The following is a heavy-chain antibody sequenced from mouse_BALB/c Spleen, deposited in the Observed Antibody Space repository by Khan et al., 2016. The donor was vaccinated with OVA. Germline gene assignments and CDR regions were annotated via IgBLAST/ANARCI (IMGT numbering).Heavy chain of an antibody. CDR1: GFSFSSFG. CDR3: ARASAMDY. Sequence: EVKLLESGGGLVQPGGSRKLSCAASGFSFSSFGMHWVRQAPEKGLEWVAYISSGSSTIYYAATVKGRFTFSRDNPNTTLFLHLTSLSSEASAMYEGARASAMDYWGQGTSVTVAA. V-gene: IGHV5-17*02. CDR2: ISSGSSTI. J-gene: IGHJ4*01.